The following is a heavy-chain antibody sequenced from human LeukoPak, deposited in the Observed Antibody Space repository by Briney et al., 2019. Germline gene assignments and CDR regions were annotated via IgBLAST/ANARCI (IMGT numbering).Heavy chain of an antibody. CDR2: IYHGGSA. D-gene: IGHD3-3*01. V-gene: IGHV4-38-2*02. CDR1: GYFISSGYY. CDR3: VRDDVWSGYYYFDY. Sequence: SETLSLTCTVSGYFISSGYYWGWIRQPPGRGLEWIGSIYHGGSAFYNPSLRSRVTISVDTSKNQFSLKLTSVTAADTAVYYCVRDDVWSGYYYFDYWGQGTLVTVSS. J-gene: IGHJ4*02.